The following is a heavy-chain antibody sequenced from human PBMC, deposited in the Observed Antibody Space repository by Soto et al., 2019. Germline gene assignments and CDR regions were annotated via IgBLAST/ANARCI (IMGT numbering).Heavy chain of an antibody. Sequence: QVQLQESGPGLVKPSQTLSLTCTVSGGSISSGDYYWSWIRQPPGKGLEWIGYIYYSGSTYYNPSLKSPVTITVETSKNQFSLKPSSVTAADTAVYYCARGRDYGGNPAFDYWGQGTLVTVSS. D-gene: IGHD2-15*01. CDR2: IYYSGST. CDR3: ARGRDYGGNPAFDY. J-gene: IGHJ4*02. V-gene: IGHV4-30-4*01. CDR1: GGSISSGDYY.